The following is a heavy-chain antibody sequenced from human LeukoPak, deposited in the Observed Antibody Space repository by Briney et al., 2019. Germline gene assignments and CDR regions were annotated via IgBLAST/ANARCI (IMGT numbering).Heavy chain of an antibody. Sequence: PSETLSLTCAVYGGSFSGYYWSWIRQPPGKGLEWIGEINHSGSTNYNPSLKSRVTISVDTSKNQFSLKLSSVTAADTAVYYCASRRYFRPAYYYYYMDVWGKGTTVTVSS. V-gene: IGHV4-34*01. CDR3: ASRRYFRPAYYYYYMDV. CDR2: INHSGST. CDR1: GGSFSGYY. D-gene: IGHD3-16*02. J-gene: IGHJ6*03.